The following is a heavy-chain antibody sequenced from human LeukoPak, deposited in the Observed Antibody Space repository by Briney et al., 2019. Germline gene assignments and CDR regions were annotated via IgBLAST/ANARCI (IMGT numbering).Heavy chain of an antibody. J-gene: IGHJ4*02. D-gene: IGHD4-23*01. CDR1: VGSVSSTSHY. Sequence: SETLSLTCTVSVGSVSSTSHYWGWIRQPPGKGLEWIGSIFYSGSTYYNPSLKSRVTTSVDTSKNQFSLKLSSVTAADTAVYYCARVSINTYGGNSDVVYWGQGTLVTVSS. CDR3: ARVSINTYGGNSDVVY. V-gene: IGHV4-39*01. CDR2: IFYSGST.